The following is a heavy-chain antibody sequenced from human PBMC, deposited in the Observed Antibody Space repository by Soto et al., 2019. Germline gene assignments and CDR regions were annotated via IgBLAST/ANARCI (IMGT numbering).Heavy chain of an antibody. V-gene: IGHV5-51*01. J-gene: IGHJ4*02. Sequence: PGESLKISCKGSGYSFTSYWIGWVRQLPGKGLEWMGIIYPGDSDTRYSPSFQGQVIISADKSINTAYLQWSSLKASDTAMYYCARVHIVTAMGFDYWAQGTLVTVSP. CDR1: GYSFTSYW. D-gene: IGHD5-12*01. CDR2: IYPGDSDT. CDR3: ARVHIVTAMGFDY.